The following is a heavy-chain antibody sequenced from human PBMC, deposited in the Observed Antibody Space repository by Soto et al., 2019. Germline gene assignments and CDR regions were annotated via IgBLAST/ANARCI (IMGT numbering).Heavy chain of an antibody. CDR3: ARGYLDCSGGSCYTFRDNNWFDP. CDR2: IYHSGST. J-gene: IGHJ5*02. D-gene: IGHD2-15*01. CDR1: DGSFSGYY. Sequence: SETLSLTCAVYDGSFSGYYWSWVRQPPGKGLEWIGEIYHSGSTNYNPSLKSRVSISVDKSKNQFSLKLSSVTAADTAVYYCARGYLDCSGGSCYTFRDNNWFDPWGQGTLVTVS. V-gene: IGHV4-34*01.